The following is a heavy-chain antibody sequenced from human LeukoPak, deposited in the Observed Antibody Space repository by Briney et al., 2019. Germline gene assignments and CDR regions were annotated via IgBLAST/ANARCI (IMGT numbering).Heavy chain of an antibody. CDR3: ARRGYHDSSGYDY. CDR2: ISSSSSTI. Sequence: QAGGSLRLSCAASGFTFSSYSMNWVRQAPGRGLEWVSYISSSSSTIYYSDSVKGRFTISRDNAKNSVFLQMNNLRAEDTAIYYCARRGYHDSSGYDYWGQGTLVTVSS. D-gene: IGHD3-22*01. CDR1: GFTFSSYS. V-gene: IGHV3-48*04. J-gene: IGHJ4*02.